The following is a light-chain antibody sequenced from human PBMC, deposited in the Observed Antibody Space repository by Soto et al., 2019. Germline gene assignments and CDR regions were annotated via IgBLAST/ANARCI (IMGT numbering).Light chain of an antibody. V-gene: IGKV3-11*01. CDR3: QQFSSYPLT. Sequence: EIVLTQSPATLSLSPGERATLSFRASQSISSYLAWYQQKPGQAPRLLIYDASNRATGIPARFSGGGSGTDFTLTISRLEPEDFAVYYCQQFSSYPLTFGGGTKVDIK. J-gene: IGKJ4*01. CDR2: DAS. CDR1: QSISSY.